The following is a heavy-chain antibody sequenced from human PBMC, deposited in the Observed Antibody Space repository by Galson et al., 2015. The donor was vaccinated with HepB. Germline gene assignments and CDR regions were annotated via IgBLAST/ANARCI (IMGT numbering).Heavy chain of an antibody. CDR3: ARAPPTAVGLLGAFDL. D-gene: IGHD6-13*01. J-gene: IGHJ3*01. V-gene: IGHV1-3*04. Sequence: SVKVSCKASGYIFTTYGIHWVRQAPGQRLELMGWINTGDGHTLYSPKFKGRVTITRDTSATTAYMELSSLTAEDTAIYFCARAPPTAVGLLGAFDLWGQGTMVTVSS. CDR2: INTGDGHT. CDR1: GYIFTTYG.